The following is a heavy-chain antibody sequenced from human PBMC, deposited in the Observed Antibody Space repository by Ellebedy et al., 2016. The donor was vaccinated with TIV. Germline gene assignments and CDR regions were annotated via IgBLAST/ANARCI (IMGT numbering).Heavy chain of an antibody. CDR2: IGVDGST. J-gene: IGHJ4*02. D-gene: IGHD3-3*01. CDR1: GFTFSSNA. V-gene: IGHV3-23*01. CDR3: AKDLHGWSATDY. Sequence: PGGSLRLSCAASGFTFSSNAMNWVRQAPGKGLQWVSGIGVDGSTHYAKSVQCRFTISRDNSRNKVFLQMNNLRADDTALYYCAKDLHGWSATDYWGQGTLVTVSS.